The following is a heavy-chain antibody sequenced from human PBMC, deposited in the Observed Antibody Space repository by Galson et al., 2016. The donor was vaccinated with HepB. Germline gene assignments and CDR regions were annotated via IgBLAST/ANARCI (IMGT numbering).Heavy chain of an antibody. CDR2: LSPDGTDK. Sequence: SLRLSCAASGFTFNDYWMTWVRQAPGKGLEWVANLSPDGTDKRYAGSVKGRFTISRDNPNNSVFLQMSSLRAEDTALHYCARVDYTDEGINVWGQGTTVTVSS. D-gene: IGHD4-11*01. V-gene: IGHV3-7*01. CDR3: ARVDYTDEGINV. CDR1: GFTFNDYW. J-gene: IGHJ6*02.